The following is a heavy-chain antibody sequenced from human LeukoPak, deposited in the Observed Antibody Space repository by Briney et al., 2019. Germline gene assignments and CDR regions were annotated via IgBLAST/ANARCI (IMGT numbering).Heavy chain of an antibody. Sequence: SETLSLTCTVSGGSLSSYYWSWVRQPPGKGVEWIGYIFYSGSSNHNPSLKSRVTISVDTSKNQFSLRLSSVTAADTAVFYCARGVRRSLNFGVTHFDFWGQGTLVTVSS. CDR3: ARGVRRSLNFGVTHFDF. CDR2: IFYSGSS. D-gene: IGHD3-16*01. J-gene: IGHJ4*02. CDR1: GGSLSSYY. V-gene: IGHV4-59*01.